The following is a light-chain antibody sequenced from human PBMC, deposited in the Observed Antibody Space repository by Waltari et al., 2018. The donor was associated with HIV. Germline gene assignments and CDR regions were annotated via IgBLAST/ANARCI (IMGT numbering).Light chain of an antibody. CDR2: EVT. Sequence: QSALAQPASVSDSPGQSITISCTGTSSDVGSYNLVSWYQQHPGKVPKLIIYEVTKRPSGVSNRFPGSKSGNTASLTISGLQAEDEADYYCCSYAASRSVVFGGGTKLTVL. V-gene: IGLV2-23*02. J-gene: IGLJ2*01. CDR1: SSDVGSYNL. CDR3: CSYAASRSVV.